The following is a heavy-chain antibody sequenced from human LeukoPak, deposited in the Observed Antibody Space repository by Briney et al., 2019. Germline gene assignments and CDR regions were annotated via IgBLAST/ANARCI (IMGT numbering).Heavy chain of an antibody. CDR3: AKDPAQNDWFPED. CDR1: GFTFSSYA. V-gene: IGHV3-30*04. Sequence: GGSLRLSCAASGFTFSSYAMNWVRQAPGKGLEWVAIISYDGSNKYYADSVKGRFTISRDNSKNTLYLQMNGLRAEDTAVYYCAKDPAQNDWFPEDWGQGTLVTVSS. D-gene: IGHD3-9*01. CDR2: ISYDGSNK. J-gene: IGHJ4*02.